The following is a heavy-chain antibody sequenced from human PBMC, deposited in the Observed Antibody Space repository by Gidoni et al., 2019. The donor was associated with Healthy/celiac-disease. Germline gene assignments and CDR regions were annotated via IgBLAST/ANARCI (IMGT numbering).Heavy chain of an antibody. CDR2: TRNKANSYTT. CDR1: GFTFSDHY. CDR3: AREIQLWYGHDY. J-gene: IGHJ4*02. V-gene: IGHV3-72*01. Sequence: EVQLVESGGGLVQPGGSLRLPCAASGFTFSDHYMDWVRQAPGKGLEWVGRTRNKANSYTTEYAASVKGRFTISRDDSKNSLYLQMNSLKTEDTAVYYCAREIQLWYGHDYWGQGTLVTVSS. D-gene: IGHD5-18*01.